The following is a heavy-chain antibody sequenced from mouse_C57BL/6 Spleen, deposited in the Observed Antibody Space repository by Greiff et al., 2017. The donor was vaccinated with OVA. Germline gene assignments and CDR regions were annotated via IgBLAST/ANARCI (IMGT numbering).Heavy chain of an antibody. CDR2: ISYSGST. D-gene: IGHD2-3*01. Sequence: EVQLQQSGPGLAKPSQTLSLTCSVTGYSITSDYWNWIRKFPGNKLEYMGYISYSGSTYYNPSLKSRISITRDTSKNQYYLQLNSVTTEDTATYYCARGGSYDGYLSYWYFDVWGTGTTVTVSS. CDR1: GYSITSDY. CDR3: ARGGSYDGYLSYWYFDV. V-gene: IGHV3-8*01. J-gene: IGHJ1*03.